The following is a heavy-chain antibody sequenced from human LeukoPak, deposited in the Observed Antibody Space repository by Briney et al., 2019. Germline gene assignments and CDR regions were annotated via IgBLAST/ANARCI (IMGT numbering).Heavy chain of an antibody. V-gene: IGHV4-31*03. Sequence: SQTLSLTCTVSGGSISSGGYYWSWIRQHPGKGLEWIGYIYYSGSTYYNPSLKSRVTISVDTSKNQFSLKLSSVTAVDTAVYYCAREGSTGTTRWGQGTLVTVSS. CDR3: AREGSTGTTR. CDR1: GGSISSGGYY. D-gene: IGHD1-1*01. J-gene: IGHJ4*02. CDR2: IYYSGST.